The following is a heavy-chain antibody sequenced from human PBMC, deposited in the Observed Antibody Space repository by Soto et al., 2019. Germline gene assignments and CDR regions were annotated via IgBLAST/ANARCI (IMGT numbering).Heavy chain of an antibody. CDR1: GGSISSGGYS. J-gene: IGHJ3*02. V-gene: IGHV4-31*03. CDR3: ARKDTSPMPDAFDI. Sequence: SETLSLTCTVSGGSISSGGYSWTWIRQHPGKGLEWIGYIYYSGSTYYKPSLKSRVTISVDTSKNQFSLKLSSVTAADTAVYYCARKDTSPMPDAFDIWGQGTMVTVSS. CDR2: IYYSGST. D-gene: IGHD2-2*01.